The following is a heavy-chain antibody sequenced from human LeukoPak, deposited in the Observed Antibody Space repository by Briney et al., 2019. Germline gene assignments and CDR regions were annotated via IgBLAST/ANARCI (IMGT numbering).Heavy chain of an antibody. CDR1: GGSISGHY. V-gene: IGHV4-4*07. J-gene: IGHJ4*02. D-gene: IGHD6-13*01. CDR2: IYSSGST. Sequence: SETPSLTCTVSGGSISGHYWSWVRQPAEKGLEWIGRIYSSGSTNYNPSLKSRVTMSVDTSKNQFFLKLSSVTAADTAVYYCARDRSGWYGSEYWGQGTLVTVSS. CDR3: ARDRSGWYGSEY.